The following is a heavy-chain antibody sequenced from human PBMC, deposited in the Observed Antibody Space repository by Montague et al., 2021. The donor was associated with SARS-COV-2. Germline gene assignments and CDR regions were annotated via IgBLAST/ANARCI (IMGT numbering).Heavy chain of an antibody. CDR2: IYTSGST. CDR1: GGSISSGSYY. J-gene: IGHJ5*02. V-gene: IGHV4-61*02. D-gene: IGHD3-16*02. CDR3: ARLGFVELWLNLGWFDP. Sequence: TLSLTCTVSGGSISSGSYYWSWIRQPAGKGLDWIGRIYTSGSTNYNPSLKSRVTMPVDTSKNQFSLELRSVTAADTAVYYCARLGFVELWLNLGWFDPWGQGTLVTVSS.